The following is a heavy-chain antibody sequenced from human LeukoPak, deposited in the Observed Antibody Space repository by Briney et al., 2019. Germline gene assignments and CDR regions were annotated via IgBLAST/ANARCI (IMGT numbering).Heavy chain of an antibody. CDR3: AKYGSGTYYNGLH. CDR1: GFTFSSYA. J-gene: IGHJ4*02. CDR2: ISVSGENT. Sequence: PGRSLRLSCAASGFTFSSYAMTWVRQAPGKGLQWVSTISVSGENTYYADSVKGRFTISRDISKSTLYLQMNSLRDEDTALYYYAKYGSGTYYNGLHWGQGTLVTVSS. D-gene: IGHD3-10*01. V-gene: IGHV3-23*01.